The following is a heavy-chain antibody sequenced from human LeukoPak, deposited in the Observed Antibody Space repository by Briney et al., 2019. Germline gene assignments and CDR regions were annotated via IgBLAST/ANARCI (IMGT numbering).Heavy chain of an antibody. CDR2: IYYSGST. CDR3: ARLLGITYYFDY. J-gene: IGHJ4*02. Sequence: SETLSLTCTVSGGSISSYYWSWIRQPPGKGLEWIGYIYYSGSTNYNPSLKSRVTISVDTSKNQFSLKLSSVTAADTAVYYCARLLGITYYFDYWGQGTLVTVSS. CDR1: GGSISSYY. V-gene: IGHV4-59*08. D-gene: IGHD1-14*01.